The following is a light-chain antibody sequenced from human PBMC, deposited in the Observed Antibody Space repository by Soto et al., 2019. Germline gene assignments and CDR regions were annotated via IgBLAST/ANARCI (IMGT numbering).Light chain of an antibody. CDR2: DAS. CDR1: QRISND. Sequence: EIVLTQSPATLSVSPGERVILSCRASQRISNDLAWYQQKAGQAPRLLIYDASTRATGIADRFSGSGSGTDFTLTISRLEPEDFAVYYCQLYGTSPKTFGQGTKVDI. V-gene: IGKV3-20*01. CDR3: QLYGTSPKT. J-gene: IGKJ1*01.